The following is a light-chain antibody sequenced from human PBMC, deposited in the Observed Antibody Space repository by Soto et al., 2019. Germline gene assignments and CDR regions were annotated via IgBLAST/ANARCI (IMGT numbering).Light chain of an antibody. CDR1: SSDVGSYNL. V-gene: IGLV2-23*01. Sequence: QPVLTQPASVSGSPGQSITISCTGTSSDVGSYNLVSWYQQHPGKAPKLMIYEGTKRPSGVSNRFSGSKSGNTASLTISGLQAEDEADYYCCSYAGSSTYVLFGGGTKVTVL. CDR3: CSYAGSSTYVL. J-gene: IGLJ2*01. CDR2: EGT.